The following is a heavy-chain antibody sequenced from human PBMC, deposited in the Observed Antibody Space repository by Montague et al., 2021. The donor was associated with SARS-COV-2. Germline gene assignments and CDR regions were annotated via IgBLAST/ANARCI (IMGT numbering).Heavy chain of an antibody. Sequence: ETLSLTCVVYGGSFSGYYWSWIRQPPGKGLEWVANIKQDGSEKYYVDSVKGRFTISRDNAKHSLYLQMSSLRAEDTAVYYCARVPSSSWYFEYWGQGTLITVSS. CDR1: GGSFSGYY. CDR3: ARVPSSSWYFEY. D-gene: IGHD6-13*01. CDR2: IKQDGSEK. V-gene: IGHV3-7*01. J-gene: IGHJ4*02.